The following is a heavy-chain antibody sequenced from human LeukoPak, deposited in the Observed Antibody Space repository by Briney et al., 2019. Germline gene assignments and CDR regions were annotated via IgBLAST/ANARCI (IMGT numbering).Heavy chain of an antibody. D-gene: IGHD3-22*01. CDR2: ISSSGSTI. Sequence: PGGSLRLSCAASGFTFSSYSMNWVRQAPGKGLEWVSYISSSGSTIYYADSVTSRFTISRDNAKNSLYLQMNSLRAEDTAVYYCAELGITMIAGVWGKGTTVTISS. CDR3: AELGITMIAGV. CDR1: GFTFSSYS. J-gene: IGHJ6*04. V-gene: IGHV3-48*04.